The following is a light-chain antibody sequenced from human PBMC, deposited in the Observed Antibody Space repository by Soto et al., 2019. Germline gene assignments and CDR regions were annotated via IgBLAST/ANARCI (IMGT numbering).Light chain of an antibody. J-gene: IGLJ3*02. CDR3: SSYTSSNTPV. V-gene: IGLV2-14*03. CDR2: DVS. CDR1: SSDIGSYNY. Sequence: QSVLTQPASVSGSPGQSITISCTGASSDIGSYNYVSWYQQHPGKAPKLIIYDVSNRPSGVSNRFSGSKSGNTASLTISGLQTEDEADYYCSSYTSSNTPVFGGGTKVTVL.